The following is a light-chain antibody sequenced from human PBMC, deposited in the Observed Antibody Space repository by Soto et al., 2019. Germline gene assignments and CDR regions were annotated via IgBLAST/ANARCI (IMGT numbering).Light chain of an antibody. CDR2: DAS. J-gene: IGKJ2*02. Sequence: DIQMTQSPSSLSASVGDRVTITCQASQDINNYLIWYQHKPGKAPKLLIYDASTLGTGVSSRFSGSGSGTHFTFTISSLQPEDIATYYCQQFDSVPCTFGQGTKLELK. CDR1: QDINNY. CDR3: QQFDSVPCT. V-gene: IGKV1-33*01.